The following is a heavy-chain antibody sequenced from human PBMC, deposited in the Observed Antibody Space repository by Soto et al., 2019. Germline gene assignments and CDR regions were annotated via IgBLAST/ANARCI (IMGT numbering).Heavy chain of an antibody. V-gene: IGHV3-48*01. CDR3: ARSLRKRFLEWLLPFDY. CDR2: ISSSSSTI. J-gene: IGHJ4*02. Sequence: GGSLRLSCAASGFTFSSYSMNWVRQAPGKGLEWVSYISSSSSTIYYADPVKGRFTISRDNAKNSLYLQMNSLRAEDTAVYYCARSLRKRFLEWLLPFDYWGQGTLVTVSS. D-gene: IGHD3-3*01. CDR1: GFTFSSYS.